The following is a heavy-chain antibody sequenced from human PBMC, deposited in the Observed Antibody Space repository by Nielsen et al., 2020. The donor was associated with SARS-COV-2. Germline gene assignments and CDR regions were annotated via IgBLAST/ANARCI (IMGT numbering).Heavy chain of an antibody. CDR1: GFTVSSNY. CDR3: AKDNFYGDYSYFDY. V-gene: IGHV3-43*01. J-gene: IGHJ4*02. D-gene: IGHD4-17*01. CDR2: ISWDGGST. Sequence: GESLKISCAASGFTVSSNYMSWVRQAPGKGLEWVSLISWDGGSTYYADSVKGRFTISRDNSKNSLYLQMNSLRTEDTALYYCAKDNFYGDYSYFDYWGQGTLVTVSS.